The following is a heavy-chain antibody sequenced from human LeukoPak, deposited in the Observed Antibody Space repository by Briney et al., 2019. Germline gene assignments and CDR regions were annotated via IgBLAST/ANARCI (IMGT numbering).Heavy chain of an antibody. CDR1: GFTFSDYY. Sequence: PGGFLRLSCAASGFTFSDYYMSWIRQAPGKGLEWVSYISSSGSTIYYADSVKGRFTISRDNAKNSLYLQMNSLRAEDTAVYYCATSSRAAAVPGNYAFDIWGQGTMVTVSS. CDR3: ATSSRAAAVPGNYAFDI. CDR2: ISSSGSTI. D-gene: IGHD6-13*01. J-gene: IGHJ3*02. V-gene: IGHV3-11*04.